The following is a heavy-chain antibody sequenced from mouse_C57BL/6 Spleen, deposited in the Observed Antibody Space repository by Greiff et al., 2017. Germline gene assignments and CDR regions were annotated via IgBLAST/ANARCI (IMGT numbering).Heavy chain of an antibody. CDR3: AGRTPYYYGSGSYYFDY. CDR2: IYPRDGST. V-gene: IGHV1-85*01. CDR1: GYTFTSYD. Sequence: VQLQQSGPELVKPGASVKLSCKASGYTFTSYDIHWVKQRPGQGLEWIGWIYPRDGSTKYNEKFKGKATLTVDTSSSTAYMELHSLTSEDSAVYSCAGRTPYYYGSGSYYFDYWGQGTTLTVSA. J-gene: IGHJ2*01. D-gene: IGHD1-1*01.